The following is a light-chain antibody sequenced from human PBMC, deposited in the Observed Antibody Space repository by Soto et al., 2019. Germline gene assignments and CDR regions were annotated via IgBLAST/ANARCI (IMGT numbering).Light chain of an antibody. J-gene: IGKJ1*01. CDR2: AAS. Sequence: DIQMTQSPSSLSASVGYRFTITCRASQSISSYLNWYQQKPGKAPKLLIYAASSLQSGVPSRFSGSGSGTDFTLTISSLQPEDFETYYCQQSYSNPGTFGQGTKVDIK. V-gene: IGKV1-39*01. CDR1: QSISSY. CDR3: QQSYSNPGT.